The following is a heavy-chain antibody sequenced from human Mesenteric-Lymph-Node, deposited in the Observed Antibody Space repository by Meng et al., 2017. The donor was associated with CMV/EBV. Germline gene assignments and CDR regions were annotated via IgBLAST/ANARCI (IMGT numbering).Heavy chain of an antibody. D-gene: IGHD2-2*01. CDR3: ARYGEGYCSSTSCWLDY. Sequence: SETLSLTCTVSGGSISSSSYYWGWIRQPPGKGLEWIGSIYYSGSTYYNPSLKSRVTISVDTSKNQFSLKLSSVTAADTAVYYCARYGEGYCSSTSCWLDYWGQGTLVTVSS. J-gene: IGHJ4*02. CDR2: IYYSGST. CDR1: GGSISSSSYY. V-gene: IGHV4-39*07.